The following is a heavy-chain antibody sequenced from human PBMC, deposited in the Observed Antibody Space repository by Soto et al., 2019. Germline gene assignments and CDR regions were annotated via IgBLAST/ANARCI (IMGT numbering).Heavy chain of an antibody. D-gene: IGHD2-15*01. CDR3: ASVGGSNPFDH. CDR1: GFSFSDYY. V-gene: IGHV3-74*01. CDR2: IDSDGSTT. J-gene: IGHJ4*02. Sequence: EVQLVDSGGGLVQPGGSLRLSCAASGFSFSDYYMDWVRQAPGKGLVWVSRIDSDGSTTFYADSVKGRFTISRDNAKNTLYLQMNSLRAEDTAVYYCASVGGSNPFDHWGQGTLVTVSS.